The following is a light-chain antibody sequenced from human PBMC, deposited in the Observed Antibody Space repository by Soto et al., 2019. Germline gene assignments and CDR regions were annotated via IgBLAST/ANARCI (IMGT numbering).Light chain of an antibody. CDR1: SEDIGAYDY. CDR2: AVN. CDR3: SSYRSSDTLEV. J-gene: IGLJ1*01. V-gene: IGLV2-14*01. Sequence: QSALTQPASVSASPGQSIFISCTGTSEDIGAYDYVSWYQQHPGKAPKLILYAVNDRPSGVSSRLSGSKSGNTASLTISGVQPDDEADYYCSSYRSSDTLEVFGTGTKLTLL.